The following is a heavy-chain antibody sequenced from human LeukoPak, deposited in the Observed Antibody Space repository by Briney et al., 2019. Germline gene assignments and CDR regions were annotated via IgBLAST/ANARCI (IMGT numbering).Heavy chain of an antibody. D-gene: IGHD3-16*01. V-gene: IGHV3-48*04. J-gene: IGHJ4*02. Sequence: TGGSLRLSCAASGFTFSSYNMNWVRQAPGKGLEWVSYISSSSSTIYYADSVKGRFTISRDNAKNSLYLQMNSLRAEDTAVYYCARDYASDYWGQGTLVTVSS. CDR1: GFTFSSYN. CDR3: ARDYASDY. CDR2: ISSSSSTI.